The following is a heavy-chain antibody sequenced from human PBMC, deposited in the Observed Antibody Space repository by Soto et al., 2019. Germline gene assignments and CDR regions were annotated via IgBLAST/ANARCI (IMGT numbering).Heavy chain of an antibody. J-gene: IGHJ4*02. Sequence: EVKMLESGGGFVQPGGSLRLSCAASGFTLSSYGMSWVRQAPGKGLEWVSAISGSGGSTYYADSVKGRFTISRDNSKNTLYLQMNSLRAEDTAVYYCAKGAYYHGSGSYFPFDYWGQGTLVTVSS. CDR3: AKGAYYHGSGSYFPFDY. V-gene: IGHV3-23*01. CDR2: ISGSGGST. CDR1: GFTLSSYG. D-gene: IGHD3-10*01.